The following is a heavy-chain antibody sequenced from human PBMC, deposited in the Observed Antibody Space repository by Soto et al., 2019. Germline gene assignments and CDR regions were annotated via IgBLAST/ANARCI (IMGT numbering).Heavy chain of an antibody. D-gene: IGHD3-16*01. Sequence: EASLTISCKGSGYTFTSYWIGCLRQMPGEGLEWLVVIYPGDSDTRYSPSFQGQVTISADKSIHTAYLQWGSLKASDSAIYYRSRSAVNAGRFSECRGERALVTV. CDR2: IYPGDSDT. J-gene: IGHJ4*02. V-gene: IGHV5-51*01. CDR1: GYTFTSYW. CDR3: SRSAVNAGRFSEC.